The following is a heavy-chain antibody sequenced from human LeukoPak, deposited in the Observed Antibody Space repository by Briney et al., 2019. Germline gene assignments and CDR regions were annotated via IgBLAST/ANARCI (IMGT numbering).Heavy chain of an antibody. Sequence: SVKVSCKASGGTFSSYAISWVRQAPGQGLEWMGGIIPIFGTANYAQKFQGRVTITTDESTSTAYMELSSLRSEDTAVYYCARGIVVVPAAIKYYYYYMDVWGKGTTVTVSS. D-gene: IGHD2-2*02. CDR2: IIPIFGTA. J-gene: IGHJ6*03. V-gene: IGHV1-69*05. CDR3: ARGIVVVPAAIKYYYYYMDV. CDR1: GGTFSSYA.